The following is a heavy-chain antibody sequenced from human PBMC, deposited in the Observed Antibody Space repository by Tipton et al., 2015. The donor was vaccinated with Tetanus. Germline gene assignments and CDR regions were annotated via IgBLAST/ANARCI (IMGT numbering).Heavy chain of an antibody. CDR3: ARIGWLQQNKPAFDI. Sequence: TLSLTCTIYGGTFSGYYWTWIRQPPGRGLEWIGYVHCSGSTNYSPSLRSRVTLSVDTSKNQFSLKLSSVTAADTAVYYCARIGWLQQNKPAFDIWGQGTVVTVSS. CDR2: VHCSGST. J-gene: IGHJ3*02. V-gene: IGHV4-59*07. D-gene: IGHD6-19*01. CDR1: GGTFSGYY.